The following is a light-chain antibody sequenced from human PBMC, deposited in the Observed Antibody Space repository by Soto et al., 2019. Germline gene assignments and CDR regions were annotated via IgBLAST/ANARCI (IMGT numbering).Light chain of an antibody. Sequence: AIRMSQSPSSLSASTGDRVTITCRASQGISSYLAWYQQRPGKAPKLLIYAASTLQSGVPSRFSGSGSGTDFTLTISCLQSEDFATYYCQQYYSYPPFFGQGTKVDIK. J-gene: IGKJ1*01. CDR1: QGISSY. CDR3: QQYYSYPPF. CDR2: AAS. V-gene: IGKV1-8*01.